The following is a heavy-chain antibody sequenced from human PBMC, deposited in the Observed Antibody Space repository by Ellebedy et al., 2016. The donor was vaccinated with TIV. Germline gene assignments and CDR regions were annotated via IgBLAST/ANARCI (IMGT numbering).Heavy chain of an antibody. D-gene: IGHD3-22*01. J-gene: IGHJ3*02. CDR3: AREEYYDSSGSAGSFDI. V-gene: IGHV1-2*02. CDR1: GYTFTDYY. CDR2: INPNSGGT. Sequence: ASVKVSCKGSGYTFTDYYIHWVRQAPGQGLEWMGWINPNSGGTNYVQNFQGRVTMTRDMSITTAYMELSRLRSDDTAMYYCAREEYYDSSGSAGSFDIWGQGTMVTVSS.